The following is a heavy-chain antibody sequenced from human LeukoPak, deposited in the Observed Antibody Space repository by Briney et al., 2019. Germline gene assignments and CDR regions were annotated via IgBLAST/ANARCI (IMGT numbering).Heavy chain of an antibody. CDR1: GGSLSSSNYY. CDR2: IYYSGST. CDR3: ARAVVETAMWIVYYFDY. J-gene: IGHJ4*02. D-gene: IGHD2-21*02. V-gene: IGHV4-39*01. Sequence: PSETLSLTCTVSGGSLSSSNYYWGWIRQPPGKGLEWIGSIYYSGSTYYNPSLKSRLTISVHTPKNQFSLKLTSVTAADTAVYYCARAVVETAMWIVYYFDYWGQGTLVTVSS.